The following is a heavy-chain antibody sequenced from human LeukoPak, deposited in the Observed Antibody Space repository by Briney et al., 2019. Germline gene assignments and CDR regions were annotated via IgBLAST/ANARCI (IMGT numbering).Heavy chain of an antibody. CDR2: IYPGDSDT. Sequence: GESLKISCKGSGYSFTSYWIGWVRQMPGKGLEWMGIIYPGDSDTRYSPSFQGQVTISADKSISTAYLQWSSLKASDTAMYYCARYDTYYYGSGSYSNRPIGYYYHMDVWGKGTTVTVSS. CDR1: GYSFTSYW. V-gene: IGHV5-51*01. J-gene: IGHJ6*03. D-gene: IGHD3-10*01. CDR3: ARYDTYYYGSGSYSNRPIGYYYHMDV.